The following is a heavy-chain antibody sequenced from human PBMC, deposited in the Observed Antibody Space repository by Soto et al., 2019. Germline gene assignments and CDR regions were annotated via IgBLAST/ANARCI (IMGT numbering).Heavy chain of an antibody. CDR1: GGSISSYY. Sequence: SETLSLTCTVSGGSISSYYWSWIRQPPGKGLEWIGYIYYSGSTNYNPSLKSRVTISVDTSKNQFSLKLSSVTAADTAVYYCARHSGYYDSPYYFDYWGQGTLVTVSS. D-gene: IGHD3-22*01. J-gene: IGHJ4*02. CDR2: IYYSGST. CDR3: ARHSGYYDSPYYFDY. V-gene: IGHV4-59*08.